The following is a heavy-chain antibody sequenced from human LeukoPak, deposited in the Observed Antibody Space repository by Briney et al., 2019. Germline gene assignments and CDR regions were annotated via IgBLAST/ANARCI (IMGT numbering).Heavy chain of an antibody. CDR1: GYTFTSYG. V-gene: IGHV1-18*01. Sequence: GASVKVSCKASGYTFTSYGISWVRQAPGQGLEWMGWISASNDKTNYAPNLQGRVTLTTDTSTSTAYMELRSLRSEDTAVYYCARDSVYGSGPYYMDVWGKGTTVTVSS. CDR2: ISASNDKT. D-gene: IGHD3-10*01. CDR3: ARDSVYGSGPYYMDV. J-gene: IGHJ6*03.